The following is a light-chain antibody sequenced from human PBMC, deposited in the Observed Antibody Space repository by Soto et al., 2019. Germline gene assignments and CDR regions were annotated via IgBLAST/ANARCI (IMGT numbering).Light chain of an antibody. CDR2: GAS. CDR3: QQYGSSLGVT. J-gene: IGKJ4*01. Sequence: EIVLTQSPGTLSLSPGERATHSCRASQSVSSSYLAWYQQKPGQAPRLLIYGASSRATGIPDRFSGSGSGTDFTLTISRLEPEDFAVYYCQQYGSSLGVTFGGGTKVEIK. CDR1: QSVSSSY. V-gene: IGKV3-20*01.